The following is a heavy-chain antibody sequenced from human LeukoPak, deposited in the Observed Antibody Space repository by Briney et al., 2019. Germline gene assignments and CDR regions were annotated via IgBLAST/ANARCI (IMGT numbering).Heavy chain of an antibody. CDR3: ARDGKRGATTVVTPGYYGMDV. D-gene: IGHD4-23*01. V-gene: IGHV3-30-3*01. CDR2: ISYDGSNK. CDR1: GFTFSSYA. Sequence: PGRSLRPSCAASGFTFSSYAMHWVRQAPGKGLEWVAVISYDGSNKYYADSVKGRFTISRDNSKNTLYLQMNSLRAEDTAVYYCARDGKRGATTVVTPGYYGMDVWGQGTTVTVSS. J-gene: IGHJ6*02.